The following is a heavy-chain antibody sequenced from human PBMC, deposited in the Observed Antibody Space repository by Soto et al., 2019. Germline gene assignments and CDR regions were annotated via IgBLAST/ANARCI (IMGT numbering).Heavy chain of an antibody. CDR3: ARDLYGHGSSSWSPWDDYYYYYGMDV. Sequence: PGGSLRLSCVASGFSFSSYAMNWVRQAPGKGLEWVSTISGSFGSTYYADSVKGRFTISRDNAKNSLYLQMNSLRAEDTAVYYCARDLYGHGSSSWSPWDDYYYYYGMDVWGQGTTVTVSS. CDR2: ISGSFGST. CDR1: GFSFSSYA. V-gene: IGHV3-21*01. J-gene: IGHJ6*02. D-gene: IGHD6-13*01.